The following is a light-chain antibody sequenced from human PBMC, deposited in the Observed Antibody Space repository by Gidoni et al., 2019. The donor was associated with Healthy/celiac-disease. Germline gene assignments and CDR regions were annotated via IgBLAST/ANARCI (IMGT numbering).Light chain of an antibody. Sequence: SYLAWYQQKPGQAPRLLIYDASNRATGIPARFSGSGSGTDFTLTISSLEPEDFAVYYCQQRSNWPPITFGQGTRLEIK. V-gene: IGKV3-11*01. CDR3: QQRSNWPPIT. CDR1: SY. J-gene: IGKJ5*01. CDR2: DAS.